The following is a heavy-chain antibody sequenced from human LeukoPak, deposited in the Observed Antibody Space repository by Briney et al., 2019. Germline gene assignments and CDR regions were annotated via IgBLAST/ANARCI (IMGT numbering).Heavy chain of an antibody. D-gene: IGHD2-2*01. CDR3: ARPCPRTSCYVADV. V-gene: IGHV4-59*01. J-gene: IGHJ6*04. CDR1: GGSISGYT. Sequence: SETLSLTCTVSGGSISGYTWSWIRQPPGKGLEWVGYMHSTGSADYSPSLKGRVTISVDTSNNQFFLRLNSVTAADTAIYFCARPCPRTSCYVADVGGTWTTVTVSS. CDR2: MHSTGSA.